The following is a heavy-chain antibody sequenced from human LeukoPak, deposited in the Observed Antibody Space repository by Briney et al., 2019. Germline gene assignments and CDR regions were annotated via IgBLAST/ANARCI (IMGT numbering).Heavy chain of an antibody. V-gene: IGHV3-30*01. J-gene: IGHJ5*02. CDR2: ISYDGSNK. CDR1: GFTFSSYA. Sequence: PGRSLRLSCAASGFTFSSYAMHWVRQAPGKGLEWVAVISYDGSNKYYADSVKGRFTISRDNSKNTLYLQMNSLRAEDTAVYYCAREGSKFGVVTKYNWFDPWGQGTLVTVSS. D-gene: IGHD3-3*01. CDR3: AREGSKFGVVTKYNWFDP.